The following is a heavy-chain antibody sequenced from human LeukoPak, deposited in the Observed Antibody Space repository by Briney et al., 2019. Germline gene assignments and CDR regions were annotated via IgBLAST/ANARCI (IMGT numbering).Heavy chain of an antibody. CDR3: TRHQTNFYGSGAPFDP. J-gene: IGHJ5*02. CDR2: LYHSGNS. Sequence: SETLSLTCSVSGGSITTTYYWSWIRQPPGGGLEWIASLYHSGNSNYNPSLKSRVTMSVDTSKNQFSLQQTSMTAADTAIYYCTRHQTNFYGSGAPFDPWGQGTLVTVSS. CDR1: GGSITTTYY. D-gene: IGHD3-10*01. V-gene: IGHV4-39*01.